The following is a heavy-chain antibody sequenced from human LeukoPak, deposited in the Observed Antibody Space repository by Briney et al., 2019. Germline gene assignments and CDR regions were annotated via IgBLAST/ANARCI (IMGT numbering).Heavy chain of an antibody. Sequence: PGGSLRLSCAASGFTFSSYGMSWVRQAPGKGLEWVSAISGSGGSTYYADSVKGRFTISRDNSKNTLYPQMNSLRAEDTAVYYCAKEIGYCSSTSCYAQPFDYWGQGTLVTVSS. CDR2: ISGSGGST. D-gene: IGHD2-2*01. V-gene: IGHV3-23*01. J-gene: IGHJ4*02. CDR1: GFTFSSYG. CDR3: AKEIGYCSSTSCYAQPFDY.